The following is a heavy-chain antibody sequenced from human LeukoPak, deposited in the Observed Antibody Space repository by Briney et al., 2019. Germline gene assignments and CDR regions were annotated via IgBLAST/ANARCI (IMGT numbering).Heavy chain of an antibody. Sequence: VASVKVSCKASGYTFTSYYMHWVRQAPGQGLEWMGIINPSGGSTSYAQKFQGRVTMTRDTSTSTVYMELSSLRSEDTAVYYCARDQGAAAGNTDAFDIWGQGTMVTVSS. D-gene: IGHD6-13*01. CDR3: ARDQGAAAGNTDAFDI. CDR2: INPSGGST. V-gene: IGHV1-46*01. CDR1: GYTFTSYY. J-gene: IGHJ3*02.